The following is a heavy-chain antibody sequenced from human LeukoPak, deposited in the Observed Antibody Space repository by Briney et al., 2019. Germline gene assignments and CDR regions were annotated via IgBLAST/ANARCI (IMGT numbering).Heavy chain of an antibody. CDR1: GFTFSSYE. Sequence: GGSLRLSCAASGFTFSSYEMNWVRQAPGKGLEWVSGINWNGGSTGYADSVKGRFTISRDNAKNSLYLQMNSLRAEDTALYYCARDKVPAAIHYDYWGQGTLVTVSS. CDR2: INWNGGST. CDR3: ARDKVPAAIHYDY. V-gene: IGHV3-20*04. J-gene: IGHJ4*02. D-gene: IGHD2-2*02.